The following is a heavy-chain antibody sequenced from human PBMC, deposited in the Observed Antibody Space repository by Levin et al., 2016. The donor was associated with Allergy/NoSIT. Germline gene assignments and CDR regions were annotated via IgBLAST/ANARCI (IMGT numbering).Heavy chain of an antibody. V-gene: IGHV3-33*01. D-gene: IGHD6-13*01. CDR2: IWYDGSNK. Sequence: WIRQPPGKGLEWVAVIWYDGSNKYYADSVKGRFTISRDNSKNTLYLQMNSLRAEDTAVYYCARGSVVSSWSEYFQHWGQGTLVTVSS. J-gene: IGHJ1*01. CDR3: ARGSVVSSWSEYFQH.